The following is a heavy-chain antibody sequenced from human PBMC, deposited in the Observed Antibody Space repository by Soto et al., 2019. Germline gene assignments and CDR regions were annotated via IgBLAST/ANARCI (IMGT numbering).Heavy chain of an antibody. Sequence: EVQLVESGGGLIQPGGSLRLSCAASGLTVSNAYMAWVRQAPGMGLEWVSVIYDNGTTYYADSVKGRFTISRDTSTNTLSLQMDSLRAEDTALYYCVRPLPSGRNYGLDVWGQGTTVTVSS. CDR1: GLTVSNAY. J-gene: IGHJ6*02. CDR2: IYDNGTT. D-gene: IGHD3-10*01. V-gene: IGHV3-53*01. CDR3: VRPLPSGRNYGLDV.